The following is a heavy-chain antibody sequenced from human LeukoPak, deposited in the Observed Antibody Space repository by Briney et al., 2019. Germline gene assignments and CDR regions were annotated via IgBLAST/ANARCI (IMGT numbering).Heavy chain of an antibody. CDR1: GFSLSNNGVS. J-gene: IGHJ4*01. CDR3: AHSLRTVGCSGGNCYYFDC. V-gene: IGHV2-5*02. D-gene: IGHD2-15*01. CDR2: FYWDDDE. Sequence: GPGPTLLKPTQTLTLTCTFSGFSLSNNGVSVGWIRQPPGQALEWLAIFYWDDDERYSPSLAPRHTITNAPSKNQVVLTITNMDPVDTATYYCAHSLRTVGCSGGNCYYFDCWEQRMLVAVSS.